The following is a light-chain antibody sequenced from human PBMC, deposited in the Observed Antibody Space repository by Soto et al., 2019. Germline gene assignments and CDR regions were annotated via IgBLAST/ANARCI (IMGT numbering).Light chain of an antibody. Sequence: SYGLTQPPSVSVAPGKTARITCGGNNIGSKSVHWYPQKPGQAPVLVIYYDSDRPSGIPERFSGSNSGNTATLTISRVEAGDEADYYCQVWDSSSDPVVFGGGTKLTVL. CDR2: YDS. V-gene: IGLV3-21*04. J-gene: IGLJ2*01. CDR3: QVWDSSSDPVV. CDR1: NIGSKS.